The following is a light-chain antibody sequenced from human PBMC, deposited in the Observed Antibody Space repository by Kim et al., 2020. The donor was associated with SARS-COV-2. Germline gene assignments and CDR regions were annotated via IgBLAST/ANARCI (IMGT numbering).Light chain of an antibody. CDR2: GAS. Sequence: EIVLTQSPVTLSLSPGERATLSCRASQSVSSNYLAWYQHKPGQAPRLLIYGASTRATGIPDRFSGSGSGTDFTLTISRLEPEDFAVYYCQHYNSSPPKYSFGQGTKLEI. CDR1: QSVSSNY. V-gene: IGKV3-20*01. CDR3: QHYNSSPPKYS. J-gene: IGKJ2*03.